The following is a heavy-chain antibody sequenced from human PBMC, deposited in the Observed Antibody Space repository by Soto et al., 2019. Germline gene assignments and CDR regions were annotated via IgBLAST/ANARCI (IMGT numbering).Heavy chain of an antibody. CDR1: GGSISSSSYY. J-gene: IGHJ4*02. D-gene: IGHD6-19*01. CDR2: IYYSGSS. V-gene: IGHV4-39*01. CDR3: TFGWYSLDF. Sequence: PSETLSLTCTVSGGSISSSSYYWGWIRQPPGKGLEWIGSIYYSGSSNYNPSLKSRVAISVDTSKNQFSLKLSSVTAADTAVYFCTFGWYSLDFWGQGTLVTVSS.